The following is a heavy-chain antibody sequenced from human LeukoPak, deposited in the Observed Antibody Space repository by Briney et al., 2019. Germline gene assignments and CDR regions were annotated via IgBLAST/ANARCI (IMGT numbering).Heavy chain of an antibody. J-gene: IGHJ4*02. Sequence: ASVTVSCKAFGHSLTSCSMHWVRQAPGQGLEWMGVINPSGGSTSYAQKFQGRVTMTRDTSTSTVYMEVTSLRSEDTAVYYCARGFDGLRLKGQYFDYWGQGTLVTVSS. CDR1: GHSLTSCS. CDR3: ARGFDGLRLKGQYFDY. CDR2: INPSGGST. D-gene: IGHD5/OR15-5a*01. V-gene: IGHV1-46*01.